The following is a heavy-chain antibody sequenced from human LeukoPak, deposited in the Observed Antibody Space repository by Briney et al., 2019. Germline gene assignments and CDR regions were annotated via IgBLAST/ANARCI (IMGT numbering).Heavy chain of an antibody. CDR1: GYTFTSYG. J-gene: IGHJ5*02. Sequence: ASVKVSCKASGYTFTSYGISWVRQAPGQGLEWMGWISAYNGNTNYAQKLQGRVTMTTDTSTSTAYMELRSLRSDDTAVYYCARVHDFWSGYHPGYWFDPWGQGTLVTVSS. D-gene: IGHD3-3*01. CDR2: ISAYNGNT. V-gene: IGHV1-18*01. CDR3: ARVHDFWSGYHPGYWFDP.